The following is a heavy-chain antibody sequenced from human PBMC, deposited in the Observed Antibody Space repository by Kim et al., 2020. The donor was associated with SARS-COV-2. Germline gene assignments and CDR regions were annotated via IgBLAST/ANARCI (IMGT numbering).Heavy chain of an antibody. D-gene: IGHD3-22*01. CDR2: INHSGST. J-gene: IGHJ6*01. CDR1: GGSFSGYY. V-gene: IGHV4-34*01. Sequence: SETLSLTCAVYGGSFSGYYWSWIRQPPGKGLEWIGEINHSGSTNYNPSLKSRVTISVDTSKNQFSLKASSVTAADTAVDYCARGREGIAMIVVIKQYYY. CDR3: ARGREGIAMIVVIKQYYY.